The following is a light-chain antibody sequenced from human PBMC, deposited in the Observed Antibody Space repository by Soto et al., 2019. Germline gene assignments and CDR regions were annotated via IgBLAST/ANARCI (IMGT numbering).Light chain of an antibody. J-gene: IGKJ4*01. CDR2: AAS. V-gene: IGKV1-6*01. CDR3: QQYNIYPLT. CDR1: QGIRHY. Sequence: AIQMTQSPSSLSASVGDRVTITCRASQGIRHYLGWYQQKPGKAPKLLIYAASSLQSGVPSRFSGSGSGTGFTRTISSLQPEDFATYYCQQYNIYPLTFGGGTKVEIK.